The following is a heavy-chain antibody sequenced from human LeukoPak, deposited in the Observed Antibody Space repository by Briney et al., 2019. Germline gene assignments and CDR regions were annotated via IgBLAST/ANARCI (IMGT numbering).Heavy chain of an antibody. CDR1: GGSFSGYY. CDR2: INHSEST. D-gene: IGHD3-10*01. CDR3: ARRNYYASFDP. V-gene: IGHV4-34*01. Sequence: PSETLSLTCAVYGGSFSGYYWSWIRQPPGKGLEWIGEINHSESTNYNPSLKSRVTISVDTSKNQFSLKLSSVTAADTAVYYCARRNYYASFDPWGQGTLVTVSS. J-gene: IGHJ5*02.